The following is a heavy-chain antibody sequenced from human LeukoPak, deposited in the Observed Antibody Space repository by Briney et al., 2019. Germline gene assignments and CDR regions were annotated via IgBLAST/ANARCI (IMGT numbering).Heavy chain of an antibody. J-gene: IGHJ5*02. CDR3: ARDWGYYDFWSGYYSANWFDP. Sequence: GGSLRLSCAASGFTVSSNYMSWVRQAPGKGLEWVSVIYSGGSTYYADSVKGRFTISRDNSKNTLYLQMNSLRAEDTAVYCCARDWGYYDFWSGYYSANWFDPWGQGTLVTVSS. D-gene: IGHD3-3*01. CDR1: GFTVSSNY. CDR2: IYSGGST. V-gene: IGHV3-66*02.